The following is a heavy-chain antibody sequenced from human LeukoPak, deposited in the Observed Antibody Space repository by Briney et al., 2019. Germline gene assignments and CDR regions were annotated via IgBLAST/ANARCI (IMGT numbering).Heavy chain of an antibody. V-gene: IGHV1-69*06. CDR1: GGTFSSYA. Sequence: ASVKVSCKASGGTFSSYAISWVRQAPGQGLEWMGGIIPIFGTANYAQKFQGRVTITADKSTSTAYMELSSLRSEDTAVYYCARDLRIRYCSGGSCYSGFDPWGQGTLVTVSS. CDR2: IIPIFGTA. CDR3: ARDLRIRYCSGGSCYSGFDP. D-gene: IGHD2-15*01. J-gene: IGHJ5*02.